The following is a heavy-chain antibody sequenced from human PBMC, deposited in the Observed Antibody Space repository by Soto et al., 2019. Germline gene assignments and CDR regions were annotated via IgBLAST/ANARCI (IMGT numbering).Heavy chain of an antibody. J-gene: IGHJ4*02. Sequence: QVQLVESGGDVVQPGRSLRLSCAASGFTFSSYAMHWVRQAPGKGLEWVAVISYDGSNKYYADSVKGRFTISRDNSKNTLYLQMNSLRAEDTAVYYCARGPYYYDSWVDYWGQGTLVTVSS. CDR3: ARGPYYYDSWVDY. D-gene: IGHD3-22*01. V-gene: IGHV3-30-3*01. CDR2: ISYDGSNK. CDR1: GFTFSSYA.